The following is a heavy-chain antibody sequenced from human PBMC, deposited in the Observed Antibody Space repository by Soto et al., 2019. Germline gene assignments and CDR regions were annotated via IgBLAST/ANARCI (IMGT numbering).Heavy chain of an antibody. Sequence: GESLKISCKGSGYSFTSYWISWVRQMPGKGLEWMGRIDPSGSYTNYSPSFQGHVTISADKSISTAYLQWSSLKASDTAMYYCAYMVVGFGEPIYYYGMDVWGQGTTVTVAS. CDR1: GYSFTSYW. CDR3: AYMVVGFGEPIYYYGMDV. D-gene: IGHD3-10*01. V-gene: IGHV5-10-1*01. CDR2: IDPSGSYT. J-gene: IGHJ6*02.